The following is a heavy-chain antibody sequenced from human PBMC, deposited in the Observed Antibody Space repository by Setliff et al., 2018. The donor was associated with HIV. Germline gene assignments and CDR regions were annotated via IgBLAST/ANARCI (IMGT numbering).Heavy chain of an antibody. Sequence: RASVKVSCKASGYTFTGYYMHWVRQAPGQGLEWMGWINPNSGGTTYAQKLQGRVTMTTDTSTSTAYMELRSLRSDDTAVYYCARIRSWYDSSGYSDYWGQGTLVTVSS. CDR3: ARIRSWYDSSGYSDY. V-gene: IGHV1-2*02. CDR2: INPNSGGT. D-gene: IGHD3-22*01. CDR1: GYTFTGYY. J-gene: IGHJ4*02.